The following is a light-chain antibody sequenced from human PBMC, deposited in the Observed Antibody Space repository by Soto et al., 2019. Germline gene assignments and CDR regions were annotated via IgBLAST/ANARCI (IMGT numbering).Light chain of an antibody. CDR1: QSVSSSY. Sequence: EIVLTQSPGTLSLSPGERATISCRASQSVSSSYLAWYQQKPGQGPRLLIYGASSRATGIPDRSRGSGSGTDFTLTISRLEPEDFAVYYCQQYAGSPKTFGQGTKVDIK. V-gene: IGKV3-20*01. CDR2: GAS. J-gene: IGKJ1*01. CDR3: QQYAGSPKT.